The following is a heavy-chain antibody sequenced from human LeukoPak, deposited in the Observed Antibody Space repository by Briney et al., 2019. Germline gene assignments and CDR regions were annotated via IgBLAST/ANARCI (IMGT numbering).Heavy chain of an antibody. D-gene: IGHD6-13*01. CDR2: ISAGGGST. CDR3: AKDAAGPEY. V-gene: IGHV3-23*01. Sequence: GGSLRLSCAASGLTFSDYSMTWVRQAPGEGLFWVSGISAGGGSTYYADSVKGRFSISRDNSRNTLYLQMNSLRAEDTAVYYCAKDAAGPEYWGQGTLVTVSS. J-gene: IGHJ4*02. CDR1: GLTFSDYS.